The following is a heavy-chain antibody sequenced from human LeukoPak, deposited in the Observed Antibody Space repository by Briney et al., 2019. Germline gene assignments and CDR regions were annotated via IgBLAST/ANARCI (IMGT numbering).Heavy chain of an antibody. CDR3: ARRTDSGWNYFDH. V-gene: IGHV4-59*08. Sequence: NPSETLSLTCTVSGGSISSYYWSWIRQPPGKGLEWIGYIYYTGSTKYNPSLESRVTISVDTSKNQFSLKLTSVTAADTAVYYCARRTDSGWNYFDHSGQGTLAILSS. D-gene: IGHD6-19*01. CDR1: GGSISSYY. J-gene: IGHJ4*02. CDR2: IYYTGST.